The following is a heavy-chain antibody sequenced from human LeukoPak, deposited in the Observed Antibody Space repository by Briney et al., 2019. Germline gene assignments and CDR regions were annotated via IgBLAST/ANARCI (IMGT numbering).Heavy chain of an antibody. Sequence: GGSLRLSCAASGFTFSSYCMHWVRQAPGKGLEWVAVISYGGSNKYYADSVKGRFTISRDNSKNTLYLQMNSLRAEDTAVYYCAKDPGPKSGTTSGYFDYWGQGTLVTVSS. CDR3: AKDPGPKSGTTSGYFDY. CDR1: GFTFSSYC. D-gene: IGHD1-7*01. CDR2: ISYGGSNK. J-gene: IGHJ4*02. V-gene: IGHV3-30*18.